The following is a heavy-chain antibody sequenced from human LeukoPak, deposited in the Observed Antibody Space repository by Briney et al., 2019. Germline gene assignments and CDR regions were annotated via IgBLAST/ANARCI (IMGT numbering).Heavy chain of an antibody. CDR1: AFTFSSYN. Sequence: GGSLRLSCAASAFTFSSYNMNWVRQAPGKGLEWVSYISLSSTSVYYADSVKGRFTISRDNAKKSLYLQMNSLKAEDTAVYYCAREPTYSSSWYTTCDYWGQGTLVTVSS. D-gene: IGHD6-13*01. CDR2: ISLSSTSV. V-gene: IGHV3-48*01. CDR3: AREPTYSSSWYTTCDY. J-gene: IGHJ4*02.